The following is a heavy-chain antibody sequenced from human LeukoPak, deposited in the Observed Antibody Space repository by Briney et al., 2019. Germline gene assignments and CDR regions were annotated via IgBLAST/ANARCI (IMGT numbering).Heavy chain of an antibody. Sequence: SEILSLTCAVYGGSFSGYYWSWIRQPPGKGLEWIGEINHSGSTNYNPSLKSRVTISVDTSKNQFSLKLSSVTAADTAVYYCAREEYCYDSSGYSSWGQGTLVTVSS. V-gene: IGHV4-34*01. CDR3: AREEYCYDSSGYSS. CDR2: INHSGST. D-gene: IGHD3-22*01. CDR1: GGSFSGYY. J-gene: IGHJ5*02.